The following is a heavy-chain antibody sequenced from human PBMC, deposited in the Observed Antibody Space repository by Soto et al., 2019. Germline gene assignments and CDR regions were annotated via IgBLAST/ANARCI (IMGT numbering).Heavy chain of an antibody. V-gene: IGHV3-72*01. D-gene: IGHD3-3*01. CDR3: TSDIWTFSFDC. CDR1: GYTFSDHR. J-gene: IGHJ4*02. CDR2: IRNKANNYTI. Sequence: EVHLVESGGGLVQPGGSLRLSCVGSGYTFSDHRMDWIRQAPGKGLEWMARIRNKANNYTIAYSVSVRGRFTIARDDSTNSLYLQMSSLSTEDMAIYDCTSDIWTFSFDCWGQGTLVTVSS.